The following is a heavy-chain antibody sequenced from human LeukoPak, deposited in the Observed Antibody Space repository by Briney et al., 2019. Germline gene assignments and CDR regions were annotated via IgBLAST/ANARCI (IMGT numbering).Heavy chain of an antibody. CDR3: ARVLEGAFDI. V-gene: IGHV1-18*01. CDR1: GYTFSNYG. J-gene: IGHJ3*02. CDR2: ISAYNGNT. Sequence: ASVKVSCKASGYTFSNYGITWVRQAPGQGLAWMGWISAYNGNTNYAQKFQGRATMTTDTAANTAYVELRNLRSDDTAVYYCARVLEGAFDIWGQGTMVTVSS.